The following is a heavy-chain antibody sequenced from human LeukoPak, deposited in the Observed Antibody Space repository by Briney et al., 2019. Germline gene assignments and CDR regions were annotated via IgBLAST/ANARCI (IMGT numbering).Heavy chain of an antibody. V-gene: IGHV4-39*07. J-gene: IGHJ4*02. CDR2: IYYSGST. CDR3: ARGSGWSGTFFDY. Sequence: PSETLSLTCTVSGGSISSSSYYWGWIRQPPGTGLEWIGSIYYSGSTNYSPSLKSRVTISVDTSKNQLSLKLSSVTAADTAVYYCARGSGWSGTFFDYWGQGTLVTVSS. D-gene: IGHD6-13*01. CDR1: GGSISSSSYY.